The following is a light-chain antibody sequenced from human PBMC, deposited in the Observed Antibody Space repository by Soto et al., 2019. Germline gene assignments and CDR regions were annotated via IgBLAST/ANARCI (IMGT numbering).Light chain of an antibody. CDR2: GAS. Sequence: EIVLTQSPGTLSLSPGERATLSCRASQSVSSSFLAWYQQKTGQAPRLLIYGASTRATGMSDRFSGSGSGTVFSLSISRLESADFALYYCPQYSCSRTFGQGTKLEIK. V-gene: IGKV3-20*01. CDR1: QSVSSSF. CDR3: PQYSCSRT. J-gene: IGKJ2*02.